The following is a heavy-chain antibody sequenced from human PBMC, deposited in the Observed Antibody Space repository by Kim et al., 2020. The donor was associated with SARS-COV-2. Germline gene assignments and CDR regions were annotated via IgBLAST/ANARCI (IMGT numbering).Heavy chain of an antibody. Sequence: LSLTCAASGFTFSNAWMSWVRQAPGKGLEWVGRIKSKTDGGTTDYAAPVKGRFTISRDDSKNTLYLQMNSLKTEDTAVYYCTTFNYDFWSGYFGAAGGMDVWGKGTTVTVSS. CDR1: GFTFSNAW. CDR2: IKSKTDGGTT. V-gene: IGHV3-15*01. CDR3: TTFNYDFWSGYFGAAGGMDV. J-gene: IGHJ6*04. D-gene: IGHD3-3*01.